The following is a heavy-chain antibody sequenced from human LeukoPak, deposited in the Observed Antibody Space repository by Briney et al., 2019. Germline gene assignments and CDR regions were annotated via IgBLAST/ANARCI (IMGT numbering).Heavy chain of an antibody. CDR2: IWSDGTNR. J-gene: IGHJ4*02. CDR1: GFIFSHHG. D-gene: IGHD1-20*01. Sequence: PGGSLRLSCAASGFIFSHHGMHWVRQAPGKGLEWVAVIWSDGTNRFYGGSVKGRFTISRDNSQNAVFLQMNSLRAEDTAVYYCAREEAGITGTTADYWGQGTLVTVSS. V-gene: IGHV3-33*01. CDR3: AREEAGITGTTADY.